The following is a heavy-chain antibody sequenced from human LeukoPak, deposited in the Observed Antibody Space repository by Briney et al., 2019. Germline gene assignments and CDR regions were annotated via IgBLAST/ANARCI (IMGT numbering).Heavy chain of an antibody. CDR1: LLTFSGSA. CDR3: TRDSGTYNWFDP. CDR2: IDKKDRGYATAT. J-gene: IGHJ5*02. V-gene: IGHV3-73*01. D-gene: IGHD1-26*01. Sequence: GGSLRLSRAASLLTFSGSAIHSVRQSSGKGLEGVGQIDKKDRGYATATAYAASVNGRFTISRDDSIKPAYRQMKGLKAEDTALYYCTRDSGTYNWFDPWGQGTLVTVSS.